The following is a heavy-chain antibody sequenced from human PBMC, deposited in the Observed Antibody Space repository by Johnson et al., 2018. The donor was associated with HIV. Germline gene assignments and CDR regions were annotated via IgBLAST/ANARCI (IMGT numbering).Heavy chain of an antibody. CDR3: ARPYSESIYAAFSL. Sequence: VQLVESGGGVVQPGGSLRLSCAASGITVSSNYMTWVRQAPGKGLEWVANIKQDGNKRYYVGSVRGRFTISRDNAENLLTLQMNSLRAEDTAVYYCARPYSESIYAAFSLWGQGTMVTVSS. CDR1: GITVSSNY. J-gene: IGHJ3*01. CDR2: IKQDGNKR. D-gene: IGHD2/OR15-2a*01. V-gene: IGHV3-7*01.